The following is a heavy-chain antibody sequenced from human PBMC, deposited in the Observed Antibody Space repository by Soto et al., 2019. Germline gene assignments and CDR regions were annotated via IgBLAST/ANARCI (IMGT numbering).Heavy chain of an antibody. J-gene: IGHJ6*02. V-gene: IGHV5-51*01. Sequence: GESLKISCKGSGYTFTNYWIGWVRQMPGKGLEWMGIIYPGDSDTKYNPSFQGQVTISADKSITTTYLQWSSLKASDTAIYYCAASLFYYGMDVWGQGTTVTVSS. CDR2: IYPGDSDT. CDR3: AASLFYYGMDV. CDR1: GYTFTNYW.